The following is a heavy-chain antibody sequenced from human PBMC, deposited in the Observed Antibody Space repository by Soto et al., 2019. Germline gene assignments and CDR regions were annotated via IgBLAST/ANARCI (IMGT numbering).Heavy chain of an antibody. V-gene: IGHV1-2*02. CDR3: AIRTGQLAIISEFDGDWFFEI. CDR1: GYTFTDYY. Sequence: QEQLVQSGAEVKKPEASLKVSCKASGYTFTDYYIHWVRQAPGQGLEWVGWINPDSGGTNLAQRFQGRVTMTSDTSINTAYMELSSLRSDDTAVYYCAIRTGQLAIISEFDGDWFFEIWGRGTLVTVSS. D-gene: IGHD2-2*01. CDR2: INPDSGGT. J-gene: IGHJ2*01.